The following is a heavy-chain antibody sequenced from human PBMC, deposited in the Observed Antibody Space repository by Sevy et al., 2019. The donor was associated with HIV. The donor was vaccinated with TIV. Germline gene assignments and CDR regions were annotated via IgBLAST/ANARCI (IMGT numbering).Heavy chain of an antibody. CDR1: GGSFSGYY. CDR2: INHSGST. D-gene: IGHD5-12*01. V-gene: IGHV4-34*01. CDR3: ARVSGYAYAFDI. J-gene: IGHJ3*02. Sequence: SETLSLTCAVYGGSFSGYYWSWIRQPPGKGLEWIGEINHSGSTNYNPSLKSRVTISVDTSKNQFSLKLSSVTAADTAVYYCARVSGYAYAFDIWGQGTMVTVSS.